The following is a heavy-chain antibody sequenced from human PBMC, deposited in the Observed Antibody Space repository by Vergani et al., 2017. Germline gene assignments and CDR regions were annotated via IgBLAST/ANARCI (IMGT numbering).Heavy chain of an antibody. CDR2: IYYSGST. V-gene: IGHV4-39*07. CDR3: ARDFAYCSGGSCYRWFDP. CDR1: GGSISSSSYY. J-gene: IGHJ5*02. D-gene: IGHD2-15*01. Sequence: QLQLQESGPGLVKPSETLSLTCTVSGGSISSSSYYWGWIRQPPGKGLEWIGSIYYSGSTYYNPSLKSQVTISVDTSKNQFSLKLSSVTAADTAVYYCARDFAYCSGGSCYRWFDPWGQGTLVTVSS.